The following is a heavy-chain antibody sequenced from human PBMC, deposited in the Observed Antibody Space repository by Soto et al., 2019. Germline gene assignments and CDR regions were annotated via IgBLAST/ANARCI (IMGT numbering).Heavy chain of an antibody. CDR1: GGSISSYY. V-gene: IGHV4-59*01. CDR2: IYYSGST. Sequence: PSETLSLTCSVSGGSISSYYWSWIRQPPAKGLEWIGYIYYSGSTNYNPSLKSRVTISVDTSKNKFSLKLSSVTAADTAVYYCARDRDGYNDGPGYFDYWGQGTLVTVSS. CDR3: ARDRDGYNDGPGYFDY. J-gene: IGHJ4*02. D-gene: IGHD5-12*01.